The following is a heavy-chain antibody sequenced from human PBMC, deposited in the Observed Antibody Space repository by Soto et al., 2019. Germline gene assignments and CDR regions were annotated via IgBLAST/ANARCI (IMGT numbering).Heavy chain of an antibody. J-gene: IGHJ6*04. CDR1: GGSISSGGYY. CDR3: AASCVGCGGFNYYGMDV. V-gene: IGHV4-31*03. CDR2: IYYSGST. D-gene: IGHD2-21*01. Sequence: PSETLSLTCTVSGGSISSGGYYWSWIRQHPGKGLEWIGYIYYSGSTYYNPSLKSRVTISVDTSKNQFSLKLSSVTAADTAVYYCAASCVGCGGFNYYGMDVWGKGTTVT.